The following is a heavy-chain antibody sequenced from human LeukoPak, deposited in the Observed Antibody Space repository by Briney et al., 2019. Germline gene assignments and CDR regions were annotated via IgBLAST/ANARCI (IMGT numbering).Heavy chain of an antibody. CDR3: ARGRLAAAGRSVAGGFQH. V-gene: IGHV4-30-4*01. J-gene: IGHJ1*01. CDR1: GGSISSGDYY. D-gene: IGHD6-13*01. CDR2: IYHSGST. Sequence: KPSQTLSLTCTVSGGSISSGDYYWSWIRQSPGKGLEWIGYIYHSGSTNYNPSLKSRVTISVDTSKNQFSLKLSSVTAADTAVYYCARGRLAAAGRSVAGGFQHWGQGTLVTVSS.